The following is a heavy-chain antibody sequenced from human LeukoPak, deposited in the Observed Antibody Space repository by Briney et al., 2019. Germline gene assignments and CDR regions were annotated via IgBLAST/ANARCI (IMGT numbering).Heavy chain of an antibody. CDR1: GLTFSNYW. CDR2: INNDGSGK. Sequence: AGSLRLSCAASGLTFSNYWMKWVRQAPGKGPEWVASINNDGSGKYFVDSVKDRFTSSRDNAKNSLYLQINSLKVEDTAIYYCARDDGDVWGIGTTVTVSS. V-gene: IGHV3-7*01. CDR3: ARDDGDV. J-gene: IGHJ6*03.